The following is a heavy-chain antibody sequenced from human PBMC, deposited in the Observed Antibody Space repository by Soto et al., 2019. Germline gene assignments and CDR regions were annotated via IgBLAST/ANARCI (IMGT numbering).Heavy chain of an antibody. CDR3: ARHKAFYYHNCGA. Sequence: GGSLKIPCKGSGYSFTCYWISWVRHLPGKGLEWMGRIDPSDSYTNYSPYFQGHVTMSADKSINTAYLQWTSLKASDSAMYYCARHKAFYYHNCGAWGQGSLVTVSS. V-gene: IGHV5-10-1*01. CDR1: GYSFTCYW. D-gene: IGHD2-21*01. J-gene: IGHJ5*02. CDR2: IDPSDSYT.